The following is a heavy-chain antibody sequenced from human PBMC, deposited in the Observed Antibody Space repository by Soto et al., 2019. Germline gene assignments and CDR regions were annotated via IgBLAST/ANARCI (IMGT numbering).Heavy chain of an antibody. CDR3: VRDTMRASAAASLDY. J-gene: IGHJ4*02. Sequence: EVQLVESGGGLVQPVGSLRLSCAASGFTFSTYEFNWVRQAPGRGLEWISYISVSGNIIRYADSVKGRFTISRDNAENSLHLHMSSLRVDDTAVYFCVRDTMRASAAASLDYWCQGTQVIISS. CDR1: GFTFSTYE. CDR2: ISVSGNII. V-gene: IGHV3-48*03. D-gene: IGHD6-13*01.